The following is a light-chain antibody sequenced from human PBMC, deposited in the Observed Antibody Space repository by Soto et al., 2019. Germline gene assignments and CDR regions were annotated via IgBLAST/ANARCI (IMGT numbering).Light chain of an antibody. Sequence: QSVLTQPPSVSGAPGQRVTISCTGSSSNIGAGYDVHWYQQLPGTAPKLLIYGNSNRPSGVPDRFSGSKSGTSASLAITCLQAEDEADYYCQSYDSSLSGWVFGGGTKLTGL. CDR1: SSNIGAGYD. V-gene: IGLV1-40*01. CDR2: GNS. J-gene: IGLJ3*02. CDR3: QSYDSSLSGWV.